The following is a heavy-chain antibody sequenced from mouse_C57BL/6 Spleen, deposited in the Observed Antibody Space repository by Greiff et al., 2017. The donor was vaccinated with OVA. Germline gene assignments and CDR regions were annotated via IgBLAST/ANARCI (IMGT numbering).Heavy chain of an antibody. J-gene: IGHJ4*01. CDR1: GYTFTSYW. V-gene: IGHV1-7*01. Sequence: VQLQQPGTELVKPGASVKLSCKASGYTFTSYWMHWVKQRPGQGLEWIGYINPSSGYTKYNQKFKDKATLTADKSSSTAYMQLSSLTYEDSAVYYCAREGTTVVATPYAMDYWGQGTSVTVSS. D-gene: IGHD1-1*01. CDR2: INPSSGYT. CDR3: AREGTTVVATPYAMDY.